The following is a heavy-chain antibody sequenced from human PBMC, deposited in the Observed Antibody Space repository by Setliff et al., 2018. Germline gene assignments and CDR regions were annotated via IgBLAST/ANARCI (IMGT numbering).Heavy chain of an antibody. Sequence: SETLSLTCAVYGGSFSGYYWSWIRQPPGKGLEWIGEVNHSGSTNYNPSLKSRVTISVDTSKNQFSLKLSSVTAADTAVYYCARAGYIYYYYMDVWGKGTTVTVSS. CDR2: VNHSGST. V-gene: IGHV4-34*01. D-gene: IGHD5-18*01. J-gene: IGHJ6*03. CDR1: GGSFSGYY. CDR3: ARAGYIYYYYMDV.